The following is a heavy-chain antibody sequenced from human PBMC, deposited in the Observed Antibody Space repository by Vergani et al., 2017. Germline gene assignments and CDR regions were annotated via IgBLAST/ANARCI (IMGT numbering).Heavy chain of an antibody. CDR1: GFTFSSYS. CDR2: ISSSSSYI. D-gene: IGHD6-19*01. V-gene: IGHV3-21*01. Sequence: EVQLVESGGGLVKPGGSLRLSCAASGFTFSSYSMNWVRQAPGKGLEWVSSISSSSSYIYYADSVKGRFTISRNNAKNSLYLQMNSLRAEDTAVYYCASSTCGSGWYFGYWGQGTLVTVSS. CDR3: ASSTCGSGWYFGY. J-gene: IGHJ4*02.